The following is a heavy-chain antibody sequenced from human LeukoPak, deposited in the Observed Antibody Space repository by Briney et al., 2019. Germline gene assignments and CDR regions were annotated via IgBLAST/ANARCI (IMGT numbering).Heavy chain of an antibody. CDR3: ARDNSSGLRFLEWLLVTDY. J-gene: IGHJ4*02. D-gene: IGHD3-3*01. CDR2: IYYSGST. Sequence: SETLSLTCTVSGGSISSYYWSWIRQPPGKGLEWIGYIYYSGSTNYNPSLKSRVTISVDTSKNQFSLKLSSVTAADTAVYYCARDNSSGLRFLEWLLVTDYWGQGTLVTVSS. CDR1: GGSISSYY. V-gene: IGHV4-59*12.